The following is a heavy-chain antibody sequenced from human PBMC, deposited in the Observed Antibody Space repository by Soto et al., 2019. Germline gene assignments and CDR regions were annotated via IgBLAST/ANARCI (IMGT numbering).Heavy chain of an antibody. CDR3: VRVVAIPRYPDN. J-gene: IGHJ4*02. V-gene: IGHV1-69*12. CDR2: IVPIVDTS. D-gene: IGHD2-15*01. Sequence: QVQLVQSGAEVRQPASSVKVSCKTSGGTFSSYAISWVRQAPGQGLEWMGGIVPIVDTSTYAQKFQGRVTITADEATSKVYMAMSSLTSDDTAVDDCVRVVAIPRYPDNWGQGSLITVSS. CDR1: GGTFSSYA.